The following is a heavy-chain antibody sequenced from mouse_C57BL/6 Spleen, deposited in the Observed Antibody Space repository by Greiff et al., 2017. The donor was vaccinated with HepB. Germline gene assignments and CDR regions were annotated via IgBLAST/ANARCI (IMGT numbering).Heavy chain of an antibody. CDR3: TNDYGYDIYAMDY. V-gene: IGHV1-15*01. CDR2: IDPETGGT. Sequence: VKLMESGAELVRPGASVTLSCKASGYTFTDYEMHWVKQTPVHGLEWIGAIDPETGGTAYNQKFKGKAILTADKSSSTAYMELRSLTSEDSAVYYCTNDYGYDIYAMDYWGQGTSVTVSS. D-gene: IGHD2-2*01. CDR1: GYTFTDYE. J-gene: IGHJ4*01.